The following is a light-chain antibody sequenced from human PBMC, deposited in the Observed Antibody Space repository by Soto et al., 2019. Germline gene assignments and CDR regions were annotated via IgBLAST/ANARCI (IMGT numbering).Light chain of an antibody. CDR3: QQANSFPRA. CDR2: AAS. Sequence: DIQMTQSPSSVSASLGDRVTITSRASQGISGWLAWYQQKPGKAPKLLIYAASSLQSGVPSRFSGSGSGTDFTLTISSLQPDDFATYYCQQANSFPRAFGQGTRLEIK. J-gene: IGKJ5*01. V-gene: IGKV1-12*01. CDR1: QGISGW.